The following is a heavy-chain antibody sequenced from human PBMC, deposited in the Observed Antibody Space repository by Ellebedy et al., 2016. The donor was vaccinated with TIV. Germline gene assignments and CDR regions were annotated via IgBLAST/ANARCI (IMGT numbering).Heavy chain of an antibody. CDR2: IWYDGSKK. V-gene: IGHV3-30*02. J-gene: IGHJ6*02. CDR1: GFTFSSSG. D-gene: IGHD3-10*01. Sequence: GGSLRLXXAASGFTFSSSGMHWVRQAPGKGLEWVAVIWYDGSKKYYVDSVKGRFTISRDNSRNTLNLQMNILRSEDTAVYYCAKDKGSGTYYNLYYGMDVWGQGTTVTVSS. CDR3: AKDKGSGTYYNLYYGMDV.